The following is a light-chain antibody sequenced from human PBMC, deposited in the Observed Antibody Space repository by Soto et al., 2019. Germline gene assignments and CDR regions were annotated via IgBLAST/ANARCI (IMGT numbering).Light chain of an antibody. CDR3: QTWGTAIHDVV. CDR1: SGHSNYA. V-gene: IGLV4-69*01. Sequence: QSVLTQSPSASASLGGSVKLTCTLSSGHSNYAIAWHQQQPEKGPRYLMKLNSDGSHSKGDGIPDRFSGSSSGTERHLTISSLQSEDEADYYCQTWGTAIHDVVFGGGTKLTVL. J-gene: IGLJ2*01. CDR2: LNSDGSH.